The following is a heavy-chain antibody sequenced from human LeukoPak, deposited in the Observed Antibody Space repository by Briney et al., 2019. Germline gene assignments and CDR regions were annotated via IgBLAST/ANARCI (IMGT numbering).Heavy chain of an antibody. V-gene: IGHV1-2*02. Sequence: ASVKVSCKASGYTFTGYYMHWVRQAPGQGLEWMGWIIPNSGGTNYAQKFQGRVTMTRDTSISTAYMELSRLRSDDTAVYYCAREAAAGRDPPDYWGQGTLVTVSS. CDR2: IIPNSGGT. CDR1: GYTFTGYY. D-gene: IGHD6-13*01. CDR3: AREAAAGRDPPDY. J-gene: IGHJ4*02.